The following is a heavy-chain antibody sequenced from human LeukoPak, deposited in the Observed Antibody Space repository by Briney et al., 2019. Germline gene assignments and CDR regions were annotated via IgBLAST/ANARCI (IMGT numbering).Heavy chain of an antibody. CDR2: ISSSSSYI. Sequence: GGSLRLSCAASGFTFSSYSMNWVRQAPGKGLEWVSSISSSSSYIYYADSVKGRFTISRDNAKNSLYLQMNSLRAEDTAVYYCARGLWFGELLYPIPFDYWGQGTWSPSPQ. CDR3: ARGLWFGELLYPIPFDY. CDR1: GFTFSSYS. V-gene: IGHV3-21*01. J-gene: IGHJ4*02. D-gene: IGHD3-10*01.